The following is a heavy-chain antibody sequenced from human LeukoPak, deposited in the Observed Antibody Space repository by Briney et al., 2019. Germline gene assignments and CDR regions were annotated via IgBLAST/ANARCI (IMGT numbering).Heavy chain of an antibody. V-gene: IGHV3-21*01. D-gene: IGHD3-22*01. Sequence: GGSLRLSCAASGFTFSSYSMHWVRQAPGKGLEWISSITSSSSYIYYADSVKGRFTIPRDNPKNSLYLQMNSLRAEDSAVYYCASGYYDNTGYYYDAFDIWGQGTMVTVSS. CDR2: ITSSSSYI. CDR1: GFTFSSYS. J-gene: IGHJ3*02. CDR3: ASGYYDNTGYYYDAFDI.